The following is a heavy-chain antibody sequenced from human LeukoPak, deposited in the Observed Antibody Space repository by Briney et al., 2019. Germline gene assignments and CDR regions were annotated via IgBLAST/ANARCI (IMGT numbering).Heavy chain of an antibody. CDR1: GVTIRTYY. V-gene: IGHV4-59*01. CDR2: IYRGST. CDR3: ARGGDYEIDY. Sequence: SETLSLTCTVSGVTIRTYYWNWIRQPPGKGPEWIGYIYRGSTNYNPSFESRVTISVDTSKNQFSLKLSSVTAADTAVYYCARGGDYEIDYWGQGILVTVSS. D-gene: IGHD4-17*01. J-gene: IGHJ4*02.